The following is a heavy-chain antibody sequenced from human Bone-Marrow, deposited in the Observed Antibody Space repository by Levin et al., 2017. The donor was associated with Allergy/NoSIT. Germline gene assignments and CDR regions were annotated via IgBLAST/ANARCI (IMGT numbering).Heavy chain of an antibody. CDR2: ISNTGTTA. Sequence: GGSLRLSCVASGFTLSQYDMIWVRQSPGKGLEWLSTISNTGTTASFADSVKGRFTVSRDNTKKSLFLEMNSLRADDTAIYYCARGSLRTARLLAYYYGLDVWGQGTTVSVSS. V-gene: IGHV3-48*03. CDR1: GFTLSQYD. D-gene: IGHD2/OR15-2a*01. CDR3: ARGSLRTARLLAYYYGLDV. J-gene: IGHJ6*02.